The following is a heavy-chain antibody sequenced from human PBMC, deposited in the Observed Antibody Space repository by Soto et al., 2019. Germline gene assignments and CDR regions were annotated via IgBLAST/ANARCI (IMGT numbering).Heavy chain of an antibody. Sequence: GGSLRLSCAASGFTFSSYAMSWVRQAPGKGLEWGSAISGSCGSTSYADSVKGRFTISRDNSKNTLYLQMNSLRAEDTAVYYCAKEGYSYDSSGEDVDYWGQGTLVTVSS. J-gene: IGHJ4*02. CDR1: GFTFSSYA. V-gene: IGHV3-23*01. CDR3: AKEGYSYDSSGEDVDY. D-gene: IGHD3-22*01. CDR2: ISGSCGST.